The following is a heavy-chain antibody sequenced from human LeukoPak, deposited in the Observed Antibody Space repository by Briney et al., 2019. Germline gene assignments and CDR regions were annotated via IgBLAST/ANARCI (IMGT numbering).Heavy chain of an antibody. V-gene: IGHV3-48*02. D-gene: IGHD2-2*01. Sequence: GGALRLSCAVSGFTFSSFSMNWVRQAPGKGLELVSYISSTGSTIYYANSVKGRFTVSRDNDKDSLYLQMNNLRDEDTAVYYCARVYCSSNSCYEVYWGQGALVTVSS. J-gene: IGHJ4*02. CDR1: GFTFSSFS. CDR2: ISSTGSTI. CDR3: ARVYCSSNSCYEVY.